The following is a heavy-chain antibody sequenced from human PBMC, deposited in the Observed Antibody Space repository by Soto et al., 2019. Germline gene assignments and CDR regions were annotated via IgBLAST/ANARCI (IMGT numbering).Heavy chain of an antibody. CDR3: ARGRKYYYGSGSYYN. CDR2: INHSGST. D-gene: IGHD3-10*01. CDR1: GGSFSGYY. V-gene: IGHV4-34*01. J-gene: IGHJ4*02. Sequence: PSETLSLTCAVYGGSFSGYYWSWIRQPPGKGLEWIGEINHSGSTNYNPSLKSRVTISVDTSKNQFSLKLSSVTAADTAVYYCARGRKYYYGSGSYYNWGQGTLVTVSS.